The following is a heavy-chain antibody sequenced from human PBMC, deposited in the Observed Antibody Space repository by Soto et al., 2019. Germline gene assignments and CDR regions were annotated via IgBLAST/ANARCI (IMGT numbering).Heavy chain of an antibody. V-gene: IGHV3-30*18. J-gene: IGHJ4*02. Sequence: QVQLVESGGGAVQPGASLRLSCVASGFDFTYYAMHWVRQAPGKGLESVAVMSSDGSKIHHTDSVKGRFTISRDNSKNTLYLQMNSLRKEVTAVYFCAKDEGVGGTLGLFDYWGQGTLVSVSS. D-gene: IGHD1-26*01. CDR3: AKDEGVGGTLGLFDY. CDR1: GFDFTYYA. CDR2: MSSDGSKI.